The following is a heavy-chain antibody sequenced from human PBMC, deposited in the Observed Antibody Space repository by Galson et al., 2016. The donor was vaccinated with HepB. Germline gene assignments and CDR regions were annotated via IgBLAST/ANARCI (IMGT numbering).Heavy chain of an antibody. D-gene: IGHD3-3*01. CDR2: ISSTSTYI. CDR1: GFTFSTYT. Sequence: SLRLSCAASGFTFSTYTMNWVRQAPGKGLEWVSYISSTSTYIDYADSVKGRFTISRENAKNSLYLQMNSLRAEDTAVYYCARDRSRFSSGYYTGARDVFAICGQGTVVTFSA. CDR3: ARDRSRFSSGYYTGARDVFAI. V-gene: IGHV3-21*01. J-gene: IGHJ3*02.